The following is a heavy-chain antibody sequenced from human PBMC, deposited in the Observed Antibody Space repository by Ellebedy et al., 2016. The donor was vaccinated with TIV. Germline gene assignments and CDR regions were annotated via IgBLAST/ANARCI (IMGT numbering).Heavy chain of an antibody. CDR1: GLTFSSYS. Sequence: GESLKISCAASGLTFSSYSMNWVRQAPGKGLEWVSSISGSGSYIYYADSVKGRFTISRDNAKNSLYLQMNSLRAEDTAFYYCASFCSSTSCYGGVDYWGQGTLVTVSP. CDR3: ASFCSSTSCYGGVDY. CDR2: ISGSGSYI. D-gene: IGHD2-2*01. J-gene: IGHJ4*02. V-gene: IGHV3-21*01.